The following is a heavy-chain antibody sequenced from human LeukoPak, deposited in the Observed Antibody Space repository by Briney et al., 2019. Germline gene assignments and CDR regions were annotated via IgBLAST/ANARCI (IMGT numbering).Heavy chain of an antibody. D-gene: IGHD3-10*01. CDR2: IYYSGST. Sequence: SETLSLTCTVSGGSISSSSYYWGWIRQPPGKGLEWIGSIYYSGSTYYNPSLKSRVTISVDTSKNQFSLKLSSVTAADTAVYYCARHVIWVRGDFDYWGQGTLVTVSS. J-gene: IGHJ4*02. CDR3: ARHVIWVRGDFDY. CDR1: GGSISSSSYY. V-gene: IGHV4-39*01.